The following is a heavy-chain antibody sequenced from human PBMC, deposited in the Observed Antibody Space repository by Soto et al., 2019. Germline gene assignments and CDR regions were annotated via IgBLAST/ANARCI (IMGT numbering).Heavy chain of an antibody. CDR2: ISYDGSNK. Sequence: QVQLVESGGGVVQPGRSLRLSCAASGFTFSSYGMHWVHQAPGKGLEWVAVISYDGSNKYYADSVKCRFTISRDNSKNTLYLQMNSLRAEDTAVYYCAKDRPAAYCGGDCYSPPDYWGQGTLVTVSS. J-gene: IGHJ4*02. CDR3: AKDRPAAYCGGDCYSPPDY. V-gene: IGHV3-30*18. D-gene: IGHD2-21*02. CDR1: GFTFSSYG.